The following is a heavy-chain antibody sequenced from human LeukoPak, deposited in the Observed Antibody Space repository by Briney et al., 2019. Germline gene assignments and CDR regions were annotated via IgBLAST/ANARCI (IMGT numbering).Heavy chain of an antibody. CDR1: GGSFSGYY. D-gene: IGHD3-10*01. V-gene: IGHV4-34*01. Sequence: SETLSLTCAVYGGSFSGYYWSWIRQPPGKGLEWIGGINHSGSTNYNPSLKSRVTISVDTSKNQFSLKLSSVTAADTAVYYCARGPTMVRGARYYFDYWGQGTLVTVSS. CDR3: ARGPTMVRGARYYFDY. J-gene: IGHJ4*02. CDR2: INHSGST.